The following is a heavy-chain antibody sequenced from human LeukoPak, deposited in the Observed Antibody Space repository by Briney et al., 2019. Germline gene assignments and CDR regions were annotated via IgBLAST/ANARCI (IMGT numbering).Heavy chain of an antibody. J-gene: IGHJ4*02. V-gene: IGHV4-4*09. CDR2: IYHSGNT. Sequence: SETLSLTCTVSGVSITTYYWSWVRQPPGKGLEWFGFIYHSGNTNYNPSLKSRVTMSVDTSKSQFSLRLSSVTAADTAVYYCATMTRRGQYYFDNWGQGTLVTVSS. D-gene: IGHD3-22*01. CDR1: GVSITTYY. CDR3: ATMTRRGQYYFDN.